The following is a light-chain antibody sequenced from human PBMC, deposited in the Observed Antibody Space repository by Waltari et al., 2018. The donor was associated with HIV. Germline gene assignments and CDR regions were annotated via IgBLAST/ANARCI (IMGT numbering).Light chain of an antibody. CDR2: DDS. CDR3: QVWDSSTDLRV. J-gene: IGLJ2*01. CDR1: NIGSKG. Sequence: SYVLTQPPSVSVAPGQTARITCGGNNIGSKGVHWYQQKPSQAPVLVVYDDSDRPSGIPERFSGSSSWNTATLTISRVEAVDEADFYCQVWDSSTDLRVFGGGTKLTVL. V-gene: IGLV3-21*02.